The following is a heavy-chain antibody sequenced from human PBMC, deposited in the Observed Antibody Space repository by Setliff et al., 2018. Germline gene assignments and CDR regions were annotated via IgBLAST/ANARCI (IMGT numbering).Heavy chain of an antibody. Sequence: PSETLSLTCAVYGGSFSSFYWSWIRQPPGKGLEWIGEINHSGTTTYNPSLKSRVTISVDTSRKQFSLRLTSVTAADTAVYYCARHLLVQGTYHFDYWGQGSPVTVSS. J-gene: IGHJ4*02. CDR3: ARHLLVQGTYHFDY. V-gene: IGHV4-34*01. D-gene: IGHD3-10*01. CDR2: INHSGTT. CDR1: GGSFSSFY.